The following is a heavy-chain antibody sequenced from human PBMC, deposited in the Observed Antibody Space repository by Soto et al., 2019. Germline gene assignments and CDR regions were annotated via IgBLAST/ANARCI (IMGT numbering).Heavy chain of an antibody. CDR2: IIPIFGTA. V-gene: IGHV1-69*01. Sequence: QVQLVQSGAEVKKPGSSVKVSCKASGGTFSSYAISWVRQAPGQGLEWMGGIIPIFGTANYAQKFQGRVTITADESTSTAYMELSSLRSEDTAVYYCARTTNYYDSSGYCYWGQGTLVTVSS. CDR3: ARTTNYYDSSGYCY. D-gene: IGHD3-22*01. CDR1: GGTFSSYA. J-gene: IGHJ4*02.